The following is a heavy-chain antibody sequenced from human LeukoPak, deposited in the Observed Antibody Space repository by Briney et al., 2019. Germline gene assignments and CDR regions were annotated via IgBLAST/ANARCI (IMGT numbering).Heavy chain of an antibody. D-gene: IGHD6-13*01. CDR3: ARYIAAAGYYFDY. V-gene: IGHV4-59*12. CDR1: GGSISSYY. CDR2: IYYSGST. J-gene: IGHJ4*02. Sequence: SETLSLTCTVSGGSISSYYWSWIRQPPGKGLEWIGYIYYSGSTNYNPSLKSRVTISVDTSKNQFSLKLSSVTAADTAVYYCARYIAAAGYYFDYWGQGTLVTVSS.